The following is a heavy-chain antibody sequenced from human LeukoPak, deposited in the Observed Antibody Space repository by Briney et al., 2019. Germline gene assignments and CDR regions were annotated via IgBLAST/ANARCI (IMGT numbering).Heavy chain of an antibody. V-gene: IGHV4-34*01. D-gene: IGHD2-2*01. CDR1: GGSFNNYY. Sequence: PSETLSLTCGVYGGSFNNYYWSWIRQPPGKGLEWIGEINHSGSTNYNPSLKSRVTISVDTSENQFSLRLTTVTAADTAVYYCARARDIVVSSNIYYFDYWGQGTLVTVSS. CDR3: ARARDIVVSSNIYYFDY. CDR2: INHSGST. J-gene: IGHJ4*02.